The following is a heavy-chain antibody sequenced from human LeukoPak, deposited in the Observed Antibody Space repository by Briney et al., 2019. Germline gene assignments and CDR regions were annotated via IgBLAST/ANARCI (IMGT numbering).Heavy chain of an antibody. V-gene: IGHV3-49*04. J-gene: IGHJ4*02. Sequence: GRSLRPSCTASGFTFGDYAMTWVRQAPGKGLEWVGFIRSKIYGGTPEYAASVKGRFTISRDDSQGIAYLQMNSLKTEDTAVYYCTRDQTPYYWGQGTLVTVSS. CDR2: IRSKIYGGTP. CDR1: GFTFGDYA. CDR3: TRDQTPYY.